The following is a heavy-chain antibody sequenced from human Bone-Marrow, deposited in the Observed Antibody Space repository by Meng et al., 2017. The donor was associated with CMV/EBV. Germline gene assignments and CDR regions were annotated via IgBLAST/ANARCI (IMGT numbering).Heavy chain of an antibody. CDR3: AKDLRRDIVVVPAAPRGDFQH. V-gene: IGHV3-53*05. J-gene: IGHJ1*01. CDR2: IYSGGST. CDR1: GFTVSSNY. D-gene: IGHD2-2*01. Sequence: GESLKISCAASGFTVSSNYMSWVRQAPGKGLEWVSVIYSGGSTYYADSVKGRFTISRDNSKNTLYLQMNSLRAEDTAVYYCAKDLRRDIVVVPAAPRGDFQHWGQGTLVTVSS.